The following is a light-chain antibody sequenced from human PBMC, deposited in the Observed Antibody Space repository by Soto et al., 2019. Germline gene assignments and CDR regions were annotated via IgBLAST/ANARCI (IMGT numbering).Light chain of an antibody. CDR2: SAN. J-gene: IGLJ2*01. Sequence: QAVVTQEPSLIVSPGGTVTLTCASSTGAVTNDNYPNWLQQKPGQAPRGLIYSANNRHSWTPARFSGSLLGGKVALKLSGVQLEDEGDYYCLLYFGGAQVFGGGTKLTVL. CDR1: TGAVTNDNY. V-gene: IGLV7-43*01. CDR3: LLYFGGAQV.